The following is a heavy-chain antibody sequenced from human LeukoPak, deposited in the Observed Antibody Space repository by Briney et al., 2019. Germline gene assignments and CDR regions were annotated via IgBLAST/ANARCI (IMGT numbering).Heavy chain of an antibody. J-gene: IGHJ4*02. CDR2: IYYSGST. D-gene: IGHD3-22*01. V-gene: IGHV4-61*01. CDR1: GGSVSSGSYY. Sequence: SETLSLTCTVSGGSVSSGSYYWSWIRQPPGTGLEWIGYIYYSGSTNYNPSLKSRVTISVDTSKNQFSLKLSSVTAADTAVYYCARDHYDSSGYYSHYFDYWGQGTLVTVSS. CDR3: ARDHYDSSGYYSHYFDY.